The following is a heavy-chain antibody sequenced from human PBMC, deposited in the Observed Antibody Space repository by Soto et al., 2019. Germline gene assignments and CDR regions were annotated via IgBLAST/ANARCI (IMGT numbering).Heavy chain of an antibody. CDR3: VRGHEYGGNSDAFDI. V-gene: IGHV1-69*14. CDR1: GGTFSTSS. Sequence: QVHLVQSGAEVKKPGSSVKVSCKASGGTFSTSSINWLRQAPGQRPEWMGNILPVFGTADYAQKFRDRVTITADKSTNTAYMELRSLFSVDAAVYYCVRGHEYGGNSDAFDIWGQGTVVTVSS. CDR2: ILPVFGTA. D-gene: IGHD4-17*01. J-gene: IGHJ3*02.